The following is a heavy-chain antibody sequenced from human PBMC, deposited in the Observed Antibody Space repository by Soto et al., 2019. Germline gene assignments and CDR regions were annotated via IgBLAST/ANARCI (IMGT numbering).Heavy chain of an antibody. CDR2: ISYDGSNK. J-gene: IGHJ6*02. CDR3: AKDIEWQQLVAYYYYGMDV. Sequence: QVQLVESGGGVVQPGRSLRLSCAASGFTFSSYGMHWVRQAPGKGLEWVAVISYDGSNKYYADSVKGRFTISRDNSKNTLYLQMNSLRAEDTAVYYCAKDIEWQQLVAYYYYGMDVWGQGTTVTVSS. D-gene: IGHD6-6*01. CDR1: GFTFSSYG. V-gene: IGHV3-30*18.